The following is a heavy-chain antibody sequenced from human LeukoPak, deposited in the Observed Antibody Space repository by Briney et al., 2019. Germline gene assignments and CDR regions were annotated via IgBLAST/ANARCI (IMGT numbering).Heavy chain of an antibody. J-gene: IGHJ3*02. D-gene: IGHD4-17*01. CDR2: IIPIFGTA. CDR3: ARGGGPLGDYYAFDI. V-gene: IGHV1-69*13. CDR1: GGTFSSYA. Sequence: SVKVSCKASGGTFSSYASSWVRQAPGQGLEWMGGIIPIFGTANYAQKFQGRVTITEDASTSTAYMALSSLRSEDTAVYYCARGGGPLGDYYAFDIWGQGTMVTVSS.